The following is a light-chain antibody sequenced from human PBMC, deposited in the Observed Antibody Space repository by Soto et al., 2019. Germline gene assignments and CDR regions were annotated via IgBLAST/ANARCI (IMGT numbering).Light chain of an antibody. V-gene: IGKV1-5*01. CDR1: QSIGSW. CDR2: DAS. Sequence: DIQMTQSPSTLSASVGDTVTITCRASQSIGSWLAWYQQKTGKAPTLLIRDASRLESGVPSRFRGRGSATNFTLTISSLQPDDFATYYCQRYNSFSWTFGQGTKVEIK. J-gene: IGKJ1*01. CDR3: QRYNSFSWT.